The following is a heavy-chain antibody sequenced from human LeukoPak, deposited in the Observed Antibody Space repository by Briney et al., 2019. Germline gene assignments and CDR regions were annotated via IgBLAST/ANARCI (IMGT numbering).Heavy chain of an antibody. J-gene: IGHJ4*02. CDR2: ISSSGGIT. D-gene: IGHD4-17*01. CDR3: AKDFEVTTNLFDY. Sequence: GGSLRLSCAASGFTFSNYAMSWVRQAPGKGLEWVSAISSSGGITYYADSVKGRFTISRDNSKNTLYLQMNSLRAEDTAVYYCAKDFEVTTNLFDYWGQGTLVTVSS. CDR1: GFTFSNYA. V-gene: IGHV3-23*01.